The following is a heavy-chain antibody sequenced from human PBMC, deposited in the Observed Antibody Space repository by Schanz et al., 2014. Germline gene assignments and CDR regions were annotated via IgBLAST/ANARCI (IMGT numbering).Heavy chain of an antibody. CDR1: GFSFSGYG. D-gene: IGHD6-19*01. J-gene: IGHJ4*02. CDR3: VGIHVAVAEAFY. CDR2: IRLDASAK. Sequence: QVQLVESGGGVAQPGGSLRLSCAASGFSFSGYGMHWVRQAPGKGLEWVAYIRLDASAKYYGDSVEGRFTISRDNAKNTLYLQMNILRSEDPTLYYCVGIHVAVAEAFYWGQGALVIVS. V-gene: IGHV3-30*02.